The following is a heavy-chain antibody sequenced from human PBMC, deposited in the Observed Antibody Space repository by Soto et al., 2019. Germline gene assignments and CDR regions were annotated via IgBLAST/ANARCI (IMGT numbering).Heavy chain of an antibody. CDR1: GYSFFTYG. CDR2: ISGSNGNT. Sequence: ASVKVSCKASGYSFFTYGISWVRQAPGQGLEWMGWISGSNGNTKYAQKFQDRVTMTTDTSTSTAYMELRSLRSDDTAVYYCARGRYFDLSGLFDPWGQGTLVTVSS. CDR3: ARGRYFDLSGLFDP. V-gene: IGHV1-18*01. D-gene: IGHD3-9*01. J-gene: IGHJ5*02.